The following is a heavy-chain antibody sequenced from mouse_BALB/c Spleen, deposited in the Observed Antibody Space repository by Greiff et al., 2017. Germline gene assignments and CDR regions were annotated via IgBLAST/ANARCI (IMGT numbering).Heavy chain of an antibody. CDR3: ARVEGNYAMDY. J-gene: IGHJ4*01. CDR2: ISYDGSN. V-gene: IGHV3-6*02. CDR1: GYSITSGYY. Sequence: EVKLMESGPGLVKPSQSLSLTCSVTGYSITSGYYWNWIRQFPGNKLEWMGYISYDGSNNYNPSLKNRISITRDTSKNQFFLKLNSVTTEDTATYYCARVEGNYAMDYWGQGTSVTVSS.